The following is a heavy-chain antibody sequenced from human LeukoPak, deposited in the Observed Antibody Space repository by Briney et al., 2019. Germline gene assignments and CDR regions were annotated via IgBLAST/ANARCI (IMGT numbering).Heavy chain of an antibody. J-gene: IGHJ6*03. CDR2: MYHSTSP. Sequence: PSETLSLTCSVSGYSITSGYHWGCVRLSPGKGLEWIWSMYHSTSPYYNPSLKSRATLSVDTSKNQFYLKLSYVTAADTAVYYCARDGVPYCGCDCPTYYYYYYMDVWGKGTTVTISS. CDR3: ARDGVPYCGCDCPTYYYYYYMDV. D-gene: IGHD2-21*02. CDR1: GYSITSGYH. V-gene: IGHV4-38-2*02.